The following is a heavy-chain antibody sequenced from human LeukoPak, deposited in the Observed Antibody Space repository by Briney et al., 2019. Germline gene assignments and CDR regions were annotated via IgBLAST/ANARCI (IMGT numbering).Heavy chain of an antibody. CDR1: GYTFTSYD. V-gene: IGHV1-8*01. CDR2: MNPNSGNT. J-gene: IGHJ4*02. CDR3: ARGNPGVPYYYDSSGSQYDY. D-gene: IGHD3-22*01. Sequence: ASVKVSCKASGYTFTSYDINWVRQATGQGLEWMGWMNPNSGNTGYAQKFQGRVTMTRNTSISTAYMELSSLRSEDTAVYYCARGNPGVPYYYDSSGSQYDYWGQGTLDTVSS.